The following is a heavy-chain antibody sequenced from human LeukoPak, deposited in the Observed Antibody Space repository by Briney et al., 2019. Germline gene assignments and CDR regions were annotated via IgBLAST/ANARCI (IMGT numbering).Heavy chain of an antibody. Sequence: PGGSLRLSCAASGVTFRNYGMSWVRQAPGKGLEWVSSISSSSSYIYYADSTKGRFTISRDNAKNSLYLQMNSLRAEDTAVYYCASADSSGYYGSPFDYWGQGTLVTVSS. CDR1: GVTFRNYG. D-gene: IGHD3-22*01. CDR2: ISSSSSYI. CDR3: ASADSSGYYGSPFDY. V-gene: IGHV3-21*01. J-gene: IGHJ4*02.